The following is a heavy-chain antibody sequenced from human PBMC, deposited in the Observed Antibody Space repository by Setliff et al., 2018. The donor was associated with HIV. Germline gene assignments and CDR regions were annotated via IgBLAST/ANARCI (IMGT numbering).Heavy chain of an antibody. J-gene: IGHJ3*02. D-gene: IGHD4-17*01. V-gene: IGHV4-59*11. CDR1: GGSIRSHY. Sequence: SETLSLTCTVSGGSIRSHYWSWIREPPGKGLEWIGYIYYSGSTNYNPSLKSRVTISVDTSKNQFSLKLSSVTAADTAVYYCARGPTVTARRERAFDIWGQGTMVTVSS. CDR3: ARGPTVTARRERAFDI. CDR2: IYYSGST.